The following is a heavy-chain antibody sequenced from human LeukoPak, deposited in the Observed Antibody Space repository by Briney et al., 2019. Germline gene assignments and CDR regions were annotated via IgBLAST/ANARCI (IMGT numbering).Heavy chain of an antibody. D-gene: IGHD2-15*01. CDR1: GFTVSRDY. V-gene: IGHV3-53*01. CDR3: ARAIQFGGYFDY. J-gene: IGHJ4*02. CDR2: IYGGDTT. Sequence: GGSLRLSCAASGFTVSRDYMSWVRQAPGKGLEWVSVIYGGDTTYYADSVRGRFTISRDTSKNTLYLQMNSLRVDDTTVYYCARAIQFGGYFDYWGPGTLVTVSS.